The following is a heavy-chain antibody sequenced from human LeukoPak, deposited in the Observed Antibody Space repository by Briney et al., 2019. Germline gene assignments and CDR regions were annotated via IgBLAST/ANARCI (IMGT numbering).Heavy chain of an antibody. V-gene: IGHV4-39*01. CDR1: GGSISSSSYY. Sequence: SETLSLTCTVSGGSISSSSYYWGWIRRPPGKGLEWIGSIYYSGSTYYNPSLKSRVTISVDTSKNQFSLKLSSVTAADTAVYYCARPGILWYFDLWGRGTLVTVSS. CDR3: ARPGILWYFDL. J-gene: IGHJ2*01. D-gene: IGHD3-10*01. CDR2: IYYSGST.